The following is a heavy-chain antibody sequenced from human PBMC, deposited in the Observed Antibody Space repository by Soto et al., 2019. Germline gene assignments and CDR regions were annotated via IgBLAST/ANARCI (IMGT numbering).Heavy chain of an antibody. J-gene: IGHJ4*02. CDR3: TRDRAYNHFDF. V-gene: IGHV3-7*01. Sequence: GGSLRLSCVDSGFTFSDSWMAWVRQFPGRGLEWVANINEDGSVKNYVDSVRGRFTVSRDNAKNSLYLQMNSLRVDDTALYYCTRDRAYNHFDFWGQVTLVAV. CDR2: INEDGSVK. CDR1: GFTFSDSW. D-gene: IGHD1-1*01.